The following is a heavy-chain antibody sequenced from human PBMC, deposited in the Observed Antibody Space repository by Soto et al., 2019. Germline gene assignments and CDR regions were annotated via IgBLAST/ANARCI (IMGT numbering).Heavy chain of an antibody. D-gene: IGHD1-26*01. CDR1: FTFSMYS. Sequence: EVQVVESGGGLVKPGGSLRLSCTFTFSMYSMNWVRQAPGKGLEWVASISSGSAYIKYAESVKGRFTISRDNAKNSLYLQMNSLRAEDTAIYHCARDQGGSYDSWFDPWGQGTLVTVSS. J-gene: IGHJ5*02. CDR2: ISSGSAYI. CDR3: ARDQGGSYDSWFDP. V-gene: IGHV3-21*06.